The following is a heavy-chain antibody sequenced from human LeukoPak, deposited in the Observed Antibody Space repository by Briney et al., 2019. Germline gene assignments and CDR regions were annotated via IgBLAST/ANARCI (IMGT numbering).Heavy chain of an antibody. Sequence: PSGTLSLTCAVSGGSISSSNWWSWVRQSPGKGLEWIGEIYHSGSANYNPSLDSRITISVDKSKNQFSLKLSSVTAADTAVYYCARARGLWDIVVVPAAMKAFDYWGQGTLVTVSS. CDR3: ARARGLWDIVVVPAAMKAFDY. J-gene: IGHJ4*02. CDR1: GGSISSSNW. D-gene: IGHD2-2*01. CDR2: IYHSGSA. V-gene: IGHV4-4*02.